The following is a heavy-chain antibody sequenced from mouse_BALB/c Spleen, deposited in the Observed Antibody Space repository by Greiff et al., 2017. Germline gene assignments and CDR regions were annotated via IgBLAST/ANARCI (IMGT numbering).Heavy chain of an antibody. V-gene: IGHV2-9*02. CDR2: IWAGGST. CDR3: ARGGEVRRAWFAY. Sequence: VKLQESGPGLVAPSQSLSITCTVSGFSLTSYGVHWVRQPPGKGLEWLGVIWAGGSTNYNSALMSRLSISKDNSKSQVFLKMNSLQTDDTAMYYCARGGEVRRAWFAYWGQGTLVTVSA. D-gene: IGHD2-14*01. J-gene: IGHJ3*01. CDR1: GFSLTSYG.